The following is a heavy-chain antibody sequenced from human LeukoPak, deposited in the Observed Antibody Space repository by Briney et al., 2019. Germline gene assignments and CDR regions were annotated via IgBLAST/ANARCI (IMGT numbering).Heavy chain of an antibody. CDR1: GGSFSGYY. D-gene: IGHD2-15*01. V-gene: IGHV4-34*01. CDR2: INHSGST. J-gene: IGHJ3*02. Sequence: SETLSLTCAVYGGSFSGYYWSWIRQPPGKGLEWIGEINHSGSTNYNPSLKSRVTISVDTSKNQFSLKLSSVTAADTAVYYCARGHPDPDIVVVVAEDDAFDIWGQGTMVTVSS. CDR3: ARGHPDPDIVVVVAEDDAFDI.